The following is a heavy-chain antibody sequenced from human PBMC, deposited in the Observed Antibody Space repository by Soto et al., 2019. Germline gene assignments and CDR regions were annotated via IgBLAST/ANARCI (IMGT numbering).Heavy chain of an antibody. V-gene: IGHV1-69*01. Sequence: QVQLVQSGAEVKKPGSSVNVSCKASGGTFSSYSINWVRQAPGQGLEWMGEIIPIFGTANYAQKFQGRFTMTADESTSTDYMELSSLRSEDTDVYYCARDGGRHSGGIDYWGQGTLVTGYS. J-gene: IGHJ4*02. CDR3: ARDGGRHSGGIDY. CDR2: IIPIFGTA. D-gene: IGHD1-26*01. CDR1: GGTFSSYS.